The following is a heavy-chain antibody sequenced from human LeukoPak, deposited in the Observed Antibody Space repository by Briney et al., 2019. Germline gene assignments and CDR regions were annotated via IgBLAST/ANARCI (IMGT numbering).Heavy chain of an antibody. J-gene: IGHJ4*02. CDR1: GYTFTGYY. V-gene: IGHV1-2*02. CDR3: ARVPNSSSWPYYCDY. CDR2: INPNSGGT. Sequence: GASVKVSCEASGYTFTGYYMHWVRQAPGQGLEWMGWINPNSGGTNYAQKFQGRVTMTRDTSISTAYMELSSLRSDDTAVYYCARVPNSSSWPYYCDYWGQGTLVTVSS. D-gene: IGHD6-13*01.